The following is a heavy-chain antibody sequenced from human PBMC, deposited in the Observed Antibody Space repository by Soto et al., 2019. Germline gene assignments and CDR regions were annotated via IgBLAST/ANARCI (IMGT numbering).Heavy chain of an antibody. CDR3: AADARDTAMVYPD. Sequence: SVKVSCKASGFTFTSSAVQWVRQARGQRLEWIGWIVVGSGNTNYAQKFQERVTITRDMSTSTAYMELSSLRSEDTAVYYCAADARDTAMVYPDWGQGTLVTVSS. CDR1: GFTFTSSA. V-gene: IGHV1-58*01. J-gene: IGHJ4*02. D-gene: IGHD5-18*01. CDR2: IVVGSGNT.